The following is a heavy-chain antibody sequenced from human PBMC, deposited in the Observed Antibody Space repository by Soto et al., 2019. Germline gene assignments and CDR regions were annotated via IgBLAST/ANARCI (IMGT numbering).Heavy chain of an antibody. Sequence: QVQLVESGGGVVQPGRSLRLSCAASGFTFSSYGIHWVRQAPGKGLEWVAVIWYDGSNKYYADSVKGRFTISRDNSKNTLYRQMNSLRAEDTAVYYCARGSDSSSWYDGDAFDIWGQGTMVTVSS. D-gene: IGHD6-13*01. CDR1: GFTFSSYG. J-gene: IGHJ3*02. V-gene: IGHV3-33*01. CDR3: ARGSDSSSWYDGDAFDI. CDR2: IWYDGSNK.